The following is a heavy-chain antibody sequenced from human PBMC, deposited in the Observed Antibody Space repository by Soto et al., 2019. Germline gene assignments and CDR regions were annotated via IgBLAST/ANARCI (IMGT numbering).Heavy chain of an antibody. V-gene: IGHV3-48*01. CDR1: GFTFSSYS. D-gene: IGHD4-17*01. CDR3: AREGGDYVLDY. Sequence: EVQLVESGGGLVQPWRSLRLSCAASGFTFSSYSMNWVRQAPGKGLEWVSYISSRSSTIYYADSVKGRFTISRDNAKNSLYLQMNSLRAEDTAVYYCAREGGDYVLDYWGQGTLVTVSS. J-gene: IGHJ4*02. CDR2: ISSRSSTI.